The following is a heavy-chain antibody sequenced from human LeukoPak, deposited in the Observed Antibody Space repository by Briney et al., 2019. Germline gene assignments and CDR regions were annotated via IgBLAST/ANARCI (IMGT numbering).Heavy chain of an antibody. J-gene: IGHJ4*02. Sequence: ASVKVSYKHCGYTFTSYDTNWVRQATGQGLEWMGWMNPNSDNTGYEQQFLGRVTMTKNTSISTAYMELSSLSSEDTAGYYCASSRWLQGIQDWGQGTLVTVSS. CDR3: ASSRWLQGIQD. D-gene: IGHD5-24*01. CDR2: MNPNSDNT. V-gene: IGHV1-8*01. CDR1: GYTFTSYD.